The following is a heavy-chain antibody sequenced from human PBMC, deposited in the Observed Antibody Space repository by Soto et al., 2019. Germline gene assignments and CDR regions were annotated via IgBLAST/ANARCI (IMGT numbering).Heavy chain of an antibody. Sequence: ASVKVSCKASGYTFTGYYMHWVRQAPGQGLEWMGWINPNSGGTNYAQKFQGWVTMTRETSISTAYMELSRLRSDDTAVYYGARGPPHDTYYYGSGSYYNVGMDVWGQGTTVTVSS. J-gene: IGHJ6*02. V-gene: IGHV1-2*04. CDR1: GYTFTGYY. D-gene: IGHD3-10*01. CDR2: INPNSGGT. CDR3: ARGPPHDTYYYGSGSYYNVGMDV.